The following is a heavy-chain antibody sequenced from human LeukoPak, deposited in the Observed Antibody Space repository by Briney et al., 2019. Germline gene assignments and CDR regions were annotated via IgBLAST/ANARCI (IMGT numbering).Heavy chain of an antibody. V-gene: IGHV3-64*01. J-gene: IGHJ5*02. D-gene: IGHD1/OR15-1a*01. CDR3: ALQVTTTGGFDP. CDR2: ISGNGGYT. CDR1: RFTFSTYA. Sequence: GGSLRLSCAASRFTFSTYAMLWGRQAPGKGLEYVSSISGNGGYTYYASSVKGRFTISRDNSKNTLFLQMGSLRAEDIAMYYCALQVTTTGGFDPWGQGTLVTVSS.